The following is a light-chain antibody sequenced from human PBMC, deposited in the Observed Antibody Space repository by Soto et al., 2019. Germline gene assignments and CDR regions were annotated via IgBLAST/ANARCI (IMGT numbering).Light chain of an antibody. Sequence: EVVLTQSPGTLSLSPGEGATLSCRASQTVNSNYLAWYQQKPGQAPRLVISGTSNRATGIPDRFSGTGSGTDFTLIIRRLEPEDFAVYYCQQYGNSLTFGGGTQV. CDR1: QTVNSNY. V-gene: IGKV3-20*01. J-gene: IGKJ4*01. CDR2: GTS. CDR3: QQYGNSLT.